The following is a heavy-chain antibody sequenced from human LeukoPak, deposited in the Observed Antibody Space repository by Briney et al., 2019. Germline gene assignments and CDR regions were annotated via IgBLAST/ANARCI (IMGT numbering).Heavy chain of an antibody. Sequence: SETLSLTCAVSGGSFSGYYWSWIRQPPGKGLEWIGEINHSGSTNYNPSLKSRVTISVDTSKNQFSVKLSSVTAADTAVYYCARGDVRYYGSGSYYIPDNWFDPWGQGTLVTVSS. D-gene: IGHD3-10*01. J-gene: IGHJ5*02. V-gene: IGHV4-34*01. CDR3: ARGDVRYYGSGSYYIPDNWFDP. CDR2: INHSGST. CDR1: GGSFSGYY.